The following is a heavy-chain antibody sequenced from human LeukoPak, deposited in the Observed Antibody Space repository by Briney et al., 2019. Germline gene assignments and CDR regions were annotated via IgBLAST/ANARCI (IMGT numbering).Heavy chain of an antibody. CDR2: IYYSGST. CDR3: ARLVLGYYYYYYGMDV. V-gene: IGHV4-31*03. D-gene: IGHD2-15*01. Sequence: SETLSLTCTVSGGSISSGGYYWSWIRQHPGKGLEWIGYIYYSGSTYYNPSLKSRVTISVGTSKNQFSLKLSSVTAADTAVYYCARLVLGYYYYYYGMDVWGQGTTVTVSS. J-gene: IGHJ6*02. CDR1: GGSISSGGYY.